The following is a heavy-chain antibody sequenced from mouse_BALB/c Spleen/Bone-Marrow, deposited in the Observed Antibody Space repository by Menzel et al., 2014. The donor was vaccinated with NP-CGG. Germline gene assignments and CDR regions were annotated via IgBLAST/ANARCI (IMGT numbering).Heavy chain of an antibody. CDR3: SRGVDHYSRFAY. D-gene: IGHD1-2*01. Sequence: DVKLVESGGGLVQPGGSLKLSCAASGFTFSSYGMSWVRQTPDKRLELVANINSDGGSTYYSDSVKGRFTISRDDAKNTLNLQMSSLKSEDTAMYYCSRGVDHYSRFAYWGQGTLVTVSA. V-gene: IGHV5-6-3*01. CDR1: GFTFSSYG. CDR2: INSDGGST. J-gene: IGHJ3*01.